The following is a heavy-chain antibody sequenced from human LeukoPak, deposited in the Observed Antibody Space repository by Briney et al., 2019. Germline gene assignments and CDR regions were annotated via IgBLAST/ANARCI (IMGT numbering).Heavy chain of an antibody. D-gene: IGHD2-21*01. V-gene: IGHV4-59*01. Sequence: KTSETLFLTCNVSGASLSSYYWGWIRQSPGKGLEWLGYISDTGKTDYNPSLKSRGTLSLDMSKNQFSLRLTSVTAADTAVYYCVTGYCEPFHNWGQGTLDFVSS. CDR1: GASLSSYY. CDR2: ISDTGKT. J-gene: IGHJ4*02. CDR3: VTGYCEPFHN.